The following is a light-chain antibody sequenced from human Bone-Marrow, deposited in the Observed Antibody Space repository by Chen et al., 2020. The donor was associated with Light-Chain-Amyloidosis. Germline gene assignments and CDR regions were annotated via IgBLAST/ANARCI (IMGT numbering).Light chain of an antibody. Sequence: QSALTQPASVSGSPGQSITISCTGTSSDVGGYNYVSWFQQYSDKAPKLMIYEVANRPSGVSNRVSGCKSGNTASLTISGLQAEDEADYYCSSFTTSNTWVFGGGTKLTVL. J-gene: IGLJ3*02. CDR2: EVA. CDR1: SSDVGGYNY. CDR3: SSFTTSNTWV. V-gene: IGLV2-14*01.